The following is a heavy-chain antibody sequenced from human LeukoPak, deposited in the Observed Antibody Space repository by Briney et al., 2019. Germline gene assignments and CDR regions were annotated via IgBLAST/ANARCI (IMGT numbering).Heavy chain of an antibody. CDR2: IAYDGSRA. CDR1: GFTFGGYG. Sequence: GGSLRLSCAGSGFTFGGYGMHWFRQTPGKGLEWVAVIAYDGSRAFYADSVKGRFTISRDNSKNTMSVQMDDLRAEDTAVYYFTRYNNDHFDYWGQGTLVTVSS. CDR3: TRYNNDHFDY. V-gene: IGHV3-33*01. J-gene: IGHJ4*02. D-gene: IGHD1-14*01.